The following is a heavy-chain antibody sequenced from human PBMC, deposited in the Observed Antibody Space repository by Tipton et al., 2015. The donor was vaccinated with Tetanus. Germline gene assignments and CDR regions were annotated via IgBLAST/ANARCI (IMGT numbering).Heavy chain of an antibody. CDR3: ARANNDYPKKGPFDY. V-gene: IGHV4-61*01. Sequence: TLSLTCSVSGASVSRSSHYWTWIRQPPGKEPEWVGYVYHNGNTNYHPSLKGRLTISVDTSKNQFSLNLKSVIIANTAIYYCARANNDYPKKGPFDYWGLGILVTVSS. J-gene: IGHJ4*02. D-gene: IGHD5-12*01. CDR1: GASVSRSSHY. CDR2: VYHNGNT.